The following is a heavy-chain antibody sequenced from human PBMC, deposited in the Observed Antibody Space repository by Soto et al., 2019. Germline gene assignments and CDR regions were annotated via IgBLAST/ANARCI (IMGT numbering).Heavy chain of an antibody. J-gene: IGHJ4*02. Sequence: GGSLRLSCAASGFTFDDYGMTWVRQAPGKGLEWISGVNWDGTRTGYADSVKGRFTISRDDAKNSLYLQMNSLRAEDTALYYCARAGGYSGFEPSDYWGQGTLVTVSS. CDR3: ARAGGYSGFEPSDY. V-gene: IGHV3-20*04. CDR2: VNWDGTRT. D-gene: IGHD5-12*01. CDR1: GFTFDDYG.